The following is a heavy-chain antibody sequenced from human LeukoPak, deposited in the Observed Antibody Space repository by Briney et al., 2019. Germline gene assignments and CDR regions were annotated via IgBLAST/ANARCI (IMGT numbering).Heavy chain of an antibody. D-gene: IGHD3-10*01. CDR3: AKDRVDGSGSQFDS. J-gene: IGHJ4*02. V-gene: IGHV3-48*01. CDR2: ISSSGSTI. Sequence: GGSLRLSCAASGFTFSSYSMNWVRQAPGKGLEWVSYISSSGSTIYYADSVKGRFTISKDNAMDTLFLQMNSLRADDTAVYYCAKDRVDGSGSQFDSWGQGSLVTVSS. CDR1: GFTFSSYS.